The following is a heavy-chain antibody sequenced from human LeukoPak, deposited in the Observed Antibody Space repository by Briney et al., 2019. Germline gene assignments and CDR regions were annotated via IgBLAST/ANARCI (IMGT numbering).Heavy chain of an antibody. Sequence: SETLSLTCTVSGGSISSGGYYWSWIRQHPGKGLEWIGFIYYSGSTYYNPSLKSRVTISVDTSKNQFSLKLSSVTAADTAVYYCAIMRGYSGYGLDYWGQGTLVTVSS. J-gene: IGHJ4*02. CDR2: IYYSGST. CDR1: GGSISSGGYY. D-gene: IGHD5-12*01. V-gene: IGHV4-31*03. CDR3: AIMRGYSGYGLDY.